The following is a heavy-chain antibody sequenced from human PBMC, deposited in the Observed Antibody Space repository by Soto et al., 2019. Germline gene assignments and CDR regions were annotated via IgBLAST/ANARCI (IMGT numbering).Heavy chain of an antibody. CDR1: GGSFSGYY. Sequence: SETLSLTCAVYGGSFSGYYWSWIRQPPGKGLEWNGEINHSGSTNYNPSLKSRVTISVDTSKNQFSLKLSSVTAADTAVYYCATFNASSSYLFRTFDYWGQGTLVTVSS. J-gene: IGHJ4*02. CDR2: INHSGST. D-gene: IGHD6-13*01. CDR3: ATFNASSSYLFRTFDY. V-gene: IGHV4-34*01.